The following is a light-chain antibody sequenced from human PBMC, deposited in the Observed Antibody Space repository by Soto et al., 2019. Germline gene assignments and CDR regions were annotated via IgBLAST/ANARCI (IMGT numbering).Light chain of an antibody. CDR3: QQGFT. J-gene: IGKJ3*01. V-gene: IGKV3D-20*02. CDR2: GTS. CDR1: QTAISDY. Sequence: SFLTQSPATLSLSPGERATVSCRASQTAISDYLAWYQQKPGQAPRILIYGTSSRSYGVPDRFSGSTSGTDFILTINRLEPQDFSVYYCQQGFTFVPGT.